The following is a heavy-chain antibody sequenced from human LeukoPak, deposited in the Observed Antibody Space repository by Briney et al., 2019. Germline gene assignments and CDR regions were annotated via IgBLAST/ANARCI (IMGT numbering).Heavy chain of an antibody. CDR3: ARDEYSGYVHFDY. CDR2: IKEDGSRE. J-gene: IGHJ4*02. D-gene: IGHD5-12*01. Sequence: PGGSLRLSCAASGFTFSTYWMTWVRQAPGKGLEWVANIKEDGSREYYVDSVKGRFTISRDNAKNSLYLQMNSLRAEDTAVYYCARDEYSGYVHFDYWGQGTLVTVSS. CDR1: GFTFSTYW. V-gene: IGHV3-7*01.